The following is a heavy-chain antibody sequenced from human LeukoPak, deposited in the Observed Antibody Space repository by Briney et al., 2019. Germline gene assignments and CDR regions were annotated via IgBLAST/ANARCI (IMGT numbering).Heavy chain of an antibody. D-gene: IGHD6-13*01. CDR1: GYTFTGYY. CDR3: ARARYSSTWYSFDC. J-gene: IGHJ4*02. V-gene: IGHV1-2*02. CDR2: INPHSGGT. Sequence: GASVKVSCKASGYTFTGYYMHWVRQAPGQGLEWMGWINPHSGGTNYAQKFQGRVTMTRDTSISTVYMDLSRLRSDDTAVYYCARARYSSTWYSFDCWGQGTLVAVSS.